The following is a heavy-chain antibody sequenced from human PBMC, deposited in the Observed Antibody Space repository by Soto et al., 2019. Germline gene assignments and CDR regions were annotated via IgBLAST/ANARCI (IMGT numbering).Heavy chain of an antibody. J-gene: IGHJ3*02. Sequence: GGSLRLSCAASGFTFSNAWMSWVRQAPGKGLEWVGRIKSKTDGGTTDYAAPVKGRFTISRVDSKNTLYLQMNSLKTEDTAVYYCTTVTDFWSGYYSLGDAFDIWGQGTMVTVSS. CDR3: TTVTDFWSGYYSLGDAFDI. CDR2: IKSKTDGGTT. CDR1: GFTFSNAW. V-gene: IGHV3-15*01. D-gene: IGHD3-3*01.